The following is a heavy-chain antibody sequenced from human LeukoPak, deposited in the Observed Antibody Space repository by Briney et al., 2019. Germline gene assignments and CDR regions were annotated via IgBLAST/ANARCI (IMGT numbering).Heavy chain of an antibody. CDR3: ARVRLLWFGEPSRAVYYYYGMDV. V-gene: IGHV4-34*01. CDR2: INHSGST. J-gene: IGHJ6*02. Sequence: PSETLSLTCAVYGGSFSGYYWSWLRQPPGKGLEWIGEINHSGSTNYSPSLKSRVTISVDTSKNQFSLKLSSVTAADTAVYYCARVRLLWFGEPSRAVYYYYGMDVWGQGTTVTVSS. D-gene: IGHD3-10*01. CDR1: GGSFSGYY.